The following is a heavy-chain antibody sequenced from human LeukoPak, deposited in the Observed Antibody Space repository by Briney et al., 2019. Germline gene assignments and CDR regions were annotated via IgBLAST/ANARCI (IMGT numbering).Heavy chain of an antibody. CDR3: ARPTYYYGSGSYTGDY. D-gene: IGHD3-10*01. CDR1: GYSFTSYW. V-gene: IGHV5-51*01. J-gene: IGHJ4*02. CDR2: IYPGDSDT. Sequence: GESLKICCKGSGYSFTSYWIGWVRQMPGKGLEWMGIIYPGDSDTRYSPSFQGQVTISADKSISTAYLQWSSLKASDTAMYYCARPTYYYGSGSYTGDYWGQGTLVTVSS.